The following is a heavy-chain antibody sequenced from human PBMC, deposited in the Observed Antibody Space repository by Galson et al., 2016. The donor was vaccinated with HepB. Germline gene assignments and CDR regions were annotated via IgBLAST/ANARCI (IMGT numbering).Heavy chain of an antibody. Sequence: SLRLSCAASGFSFSTCAMSWVRQAPGKGLEWASTISRSANTWYADSVVKGRFTISRDNFKNTLYLQMHGLRAEDTALYFCVRADTRDSGYYNFDSWGQGILVSVSS. CDR1: GFSFSTCA. J-gene: IGHJ4*02. D-gene: IGHD4-17*01. CDR3: VRADTRDSGYYNFDS. CDR2: ISRSANT. V-gene: IGHV3-23*01.